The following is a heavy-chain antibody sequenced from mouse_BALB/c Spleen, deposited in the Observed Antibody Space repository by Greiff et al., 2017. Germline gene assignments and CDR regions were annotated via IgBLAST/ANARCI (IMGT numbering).Heavy chain of an antibody. V-gene: IGHV3-6*02. CDR2: ISYDGSN. D-gene: IGHD2-4*01. CDR3: ASLYDYDTWFAY. Sequence: EVKLEESGPGLVKPSQSLSLTCSVTGYSITSGYYWNWIRQFPGNKLEWMGYISYDGSNNYNPSLKNRISITRDTSKNQFFLKLNSVTTEDTATYYCASLYDYDTWFAYWGQGTLVTVSA. CDR1: GYSITSGYY. J-gene: IGHJ3*01.